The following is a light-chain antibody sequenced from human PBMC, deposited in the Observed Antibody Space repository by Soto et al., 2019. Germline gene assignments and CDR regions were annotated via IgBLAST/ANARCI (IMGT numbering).Light chain of an antibody. CDR3: QQYCSSPCT. Sequence: DIVMTQSPDSLAVSLGERATINCKSSQRVLYSSSNKNYLAWYQQKPGQPPKLLIYWASTRESGVPDRISGSGSGTDSPLTISSLQAEDVAVYYCQQYCSSPCTFGQGTKVEIQ. CDR1: QRVLYSSSNKNY. CDR2: WAS. V-gene: IGKV4-1*01. J-gene: IGKJ1*01.